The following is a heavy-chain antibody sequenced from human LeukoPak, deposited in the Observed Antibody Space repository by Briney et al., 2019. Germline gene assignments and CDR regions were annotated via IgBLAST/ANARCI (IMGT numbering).Heavy chain of an antibody. D-gene: IGHD3-3*01. V-gene: IGHV1-18*01. CDR1: GYTFNNYG. J-gene: IGHJ5*02. Sequence: ASVKVSCKASGYTFNNYGITWVRQAPGHGREWVGWICVYNGKTNYVQKLQGRLTMTPDPSTSTAYMELRSLRSENTAVYYCAREAVTIFAVVRTQSIKGPHRFDPWGQGTLVTVSS. CDR2: ICVYNGKT. CDR3: AREAVTIFAVVRTQSIKGPHRFDP.